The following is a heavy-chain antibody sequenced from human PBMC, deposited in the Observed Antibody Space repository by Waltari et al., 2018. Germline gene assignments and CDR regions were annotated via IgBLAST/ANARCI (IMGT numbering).Heavy chain of an antibody. CDR1: GFTVSSNY. CDR2: IYSGGST. D-gene: IGHD3-16*01. J-gene: IGHJ3*02. CDR3: ARSHYGAFDI. V-gene: IGHV3-53*01. Sequence: EVQLVESGGGLIQPGGSLRLSCAASGFTVSSNYMSWVRQAPGKGMEGVSVIYSGGSTYYADSVKCRFTISRDNSKNTLYLQMNSLRAEDTAVYYCARSHYGAFDIWGQGTMVTVSS.